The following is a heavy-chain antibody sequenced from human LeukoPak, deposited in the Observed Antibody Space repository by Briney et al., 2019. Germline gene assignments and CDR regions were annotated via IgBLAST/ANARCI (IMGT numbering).Heavy chain of an antibody. Sequence: GGSLRLSCAASGFTFSSYSMNWVRQAPGKGLEWVSSISGSGTYIYYADSVQGRFTISRDNAKNLLYLQMNSLRAEDTAVYYCARVGYTNSFGYYYYYMDVWAKGTMVTVSS. V-gene: IGHV3-21*01. CDR2: ISGSGTYI. CDR1: GFTFSSYS. D-gene: IGHD4-11*01. J-gene: IGHJ6*03. CDR3: ARVGYTNSFGYYYYYMDV.